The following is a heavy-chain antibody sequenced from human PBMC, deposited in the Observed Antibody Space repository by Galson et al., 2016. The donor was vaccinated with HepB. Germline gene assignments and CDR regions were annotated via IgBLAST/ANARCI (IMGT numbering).Heavy chain of an antibody. CDR2: ISLFGGTT. V-gene: IGHV1-46*01. J-gene: IGHJ4*02. Sequence: SVKVSCKASGYTFTGHYMHWVRQAPGQGFERMGIISLFGGTTTYAQKFQGRVTMTRDTSTSTLYMDLSSLTSDDTAVYYCTRDLYGTGPPSYYFDLWGQGSQVIVSS. CDR3: TRDLYGTGPPSYYFDL. CDR1: GYTFTGHY. D-gene: IGHD3-10*01.